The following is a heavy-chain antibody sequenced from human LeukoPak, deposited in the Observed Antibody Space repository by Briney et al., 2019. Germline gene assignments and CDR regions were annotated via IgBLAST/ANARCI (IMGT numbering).Heavy chain of an antibody. CDR2: ISGSGTTT. CDR1: GFTFSSNA. Sequence: QPGGSLRLSCAASGFTFSSNAMSWVRQAPGKGLEWVAFISGSGTTTYYADSVKDRFSISRDNAKNSLSLHMSSLRVEDTGVYFCVRGGRYDDHFDHWGQGTLVTVSS. J-gene: IGHJ4*02. CDR3: VRGGRYDDHFDH. D-gene: IGHD6-19*01. V-gene: IGHV3-48*03.